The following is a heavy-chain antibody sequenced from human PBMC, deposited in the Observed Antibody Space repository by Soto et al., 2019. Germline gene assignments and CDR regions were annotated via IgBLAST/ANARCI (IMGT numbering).Heavy chain of an antibody. Sequence: GSLRLSFAASGFTFSSFALSWVRQAPGKGLEWVSAISGSGDGTDYADSVKGRFTISRDNSKNTLYLQMNSLRAEDTAVYYCAGPGYSSQDYWGQGALVTVSS. D-gene: IGHD5-18*01. J-gene: IGHJ4*02. CDR2: ISGSGDGT. CDR1: GFTFSSFA. V-gene: IGHV3-23*01. CDR3: AGPGYSSQDY.